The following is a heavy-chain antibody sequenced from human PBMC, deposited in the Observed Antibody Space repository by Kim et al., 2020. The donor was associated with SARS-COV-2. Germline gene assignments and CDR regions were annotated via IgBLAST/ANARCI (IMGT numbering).Heavy chain of an antibody. J-gene: IGHJ6*02. CDR2: NYPGDSDT. CDR3: SRLGEVGSTIADV. V-gene: IGHV5-51*01. D-gene: IGHD1-26*01. CDR1: GYSFTSYW. Sequence: GESLEISCKGSGYSFTSYWIGWVRQMPGKGLEWMGINYPGDSDTRYNPSFQGQVTIPDDKSISTAYLQWIRLKYSDTAMYSCSRLGEVGSTIADVWGQGTTVTVSS.